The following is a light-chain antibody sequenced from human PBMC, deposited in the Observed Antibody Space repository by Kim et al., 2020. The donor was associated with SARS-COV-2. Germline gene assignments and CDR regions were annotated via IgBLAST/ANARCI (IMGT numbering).Light chain of an antibody. J-gene: IGKJ1*01. V-gene: IGKV4-1*01. Sequence: DIVMTQSPDSLAVSLGERATINCKSSQSVLYSSNNKNYLAWYQHKPGQPPKLLIYWASTRQSGVPDRFSGSASGTDFTLTISSLQAEDVAVYYCQQYYSTHPTFGQGTKVDIK. CDR1: QSVLYSSNNKNY. CDR2: WAS. CDR3: QQYYSTHPT.